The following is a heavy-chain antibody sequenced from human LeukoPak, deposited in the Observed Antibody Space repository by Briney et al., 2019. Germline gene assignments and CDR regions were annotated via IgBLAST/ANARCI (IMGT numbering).Heavy chain of an antibody. J-gene: IGHJ4*02. D-gene: IGHD6-6*01. Sequence: SETLSLTCTVSGGSISGYYWSWIRQPPGKGLEWIGEINHSGSTNYNPSLKSRVTISVDTSKNQFSLKLSSVTAADTAVYYCARAVREQLVFDYWGQGTLVTVSS. V-gene: IGHV4-34*01. CDR2: INHSGST. CDR1: GGSISGYY. CDR3: ARAVREQLVFDY.